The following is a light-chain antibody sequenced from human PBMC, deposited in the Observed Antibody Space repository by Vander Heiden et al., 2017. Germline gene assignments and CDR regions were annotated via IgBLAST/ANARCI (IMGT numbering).Light chain of an antibody. CDR1: QSISSY. CDR3: QQRDSTPYT. V-gene: IGKV1-39*01. J-gene: IGKJ2*01. Sequence: DIQMTQSPSSLSASVGDRVTITCRASQSISSYLNWYQQKPGNAPKLLIYAASSLQSGVPSRFSGSGSGTDFTLTISRLQPEDFATYYCQQRDSTPYTFGQGTKVEIK. CDR2: AAS.